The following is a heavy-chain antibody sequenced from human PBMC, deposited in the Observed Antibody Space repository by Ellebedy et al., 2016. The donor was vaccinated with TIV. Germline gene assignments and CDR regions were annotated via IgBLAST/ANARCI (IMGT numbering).Heavy chain of an antibody. J-gene: IGHJ5*02. Sequence: AASVKVSCKAFGYTFTSYGISWVRQAPGQGLEWMGWNSAYNGNTNYAQKLQGRVTMTTDTSTSTAYMELGSLRSEDTAVYYCARVYGAFNWFDPWGQGTLVTVSS. CDR2: NSAYNGNT. CDR1: GYTFTSYG. V-gene: IGHV1-18*01. CDR3: ARVYGAFNWFDP. D-gene: IGHD3-10*01.